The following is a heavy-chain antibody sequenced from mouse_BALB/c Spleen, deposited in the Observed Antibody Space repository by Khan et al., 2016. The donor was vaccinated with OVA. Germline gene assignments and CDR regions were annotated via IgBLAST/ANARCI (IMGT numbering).Heavy chain of an antibody. CDR3: GRIYRSDFDY. CDR1: GYSFTGYF. D-gene: IGHD1-1*01. Sequence: EVQLQQSGPELVKPGASVKISCKASGYSFTGYFMNWVMQSPGKSLEWIGRINPHIGETFYNQKFKGKATLTVDASSSTAYMELRSLASEDSADYCCGRIYRSDFDYWGQGTTLTVSA. J-gene: IGHJ2*01. V-gene: IGHV1-20*02. CDR2: INPHIGET.